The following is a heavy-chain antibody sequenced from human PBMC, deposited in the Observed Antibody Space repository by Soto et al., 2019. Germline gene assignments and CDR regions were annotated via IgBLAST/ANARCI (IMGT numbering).Heavy chain of an antibody. J-gene: IGHJ6*02. D-gene: IGHD4-17*01. V-gene: IGHV4-39*07. CDR3: ARELSTVTNYGMDV. CDR1: GVSISSSSYY. CDR2: IYYSGST. Sequence: SETLSLTCTVSGVSISSSSYYWGWIRQPPGKGLKRIGSIYYSGSTYYNHSLKSRDTISVDTSKNQFSLKLSSVTAADTAVYYCARELSTVTNYGMDVWGQGTTVT.